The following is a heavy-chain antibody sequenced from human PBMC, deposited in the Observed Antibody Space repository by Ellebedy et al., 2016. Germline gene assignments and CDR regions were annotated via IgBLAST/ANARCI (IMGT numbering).Heavy chain of an antibody. CDR2: IYYTGSP. D-gene: IGHD2-8*01. CDR3: ARSLAVVLMVYDS. J-gene: IGHJ4*02. CDR1: GDTISSSRYY. Sequence: SETLSLTXSVSGDTISSSRYYWGWIRHPPGKGLEWIGSIYYTGSPYYNPSLRSRVTISVETSKNQLSLKLTSVTATDTAVYYCARSLAVVLMVYDSWGQGTLVTVSS. V-gene: IGHV4-39*01.